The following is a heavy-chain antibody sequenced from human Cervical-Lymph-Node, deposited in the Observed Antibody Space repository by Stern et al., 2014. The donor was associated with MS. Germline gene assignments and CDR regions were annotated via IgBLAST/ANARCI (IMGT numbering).Heavy chain of an antibody. J-gene: IGHJ6*02. CDR3: ARTPHRRAAGFYYFPGMDV. CDR2: IDWDDDK. CDR1: GFSLSTSGMC. V-gene: IGHV2-70*01. D-gene: IGHD1-14*01. Sequence: QVTLKESGPALVKPTQTLTLTCTFSGFSLSTSGMCVSWIRQPPGKALEWLALIDWDDDKYYSSSLKTRLTISRDTSKNQGVLTVTNMVPADTGTYFCARTPHRRAAGFYYFPGMDVWGQGTTVTVSS.